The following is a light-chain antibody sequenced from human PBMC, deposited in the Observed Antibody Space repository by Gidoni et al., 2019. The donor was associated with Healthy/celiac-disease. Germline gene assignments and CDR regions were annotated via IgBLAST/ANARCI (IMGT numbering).Light chain of an antibody. CDR2: GKN. V-gene: IGLV3-19*01. CDR3: NSRDSSGNLVV. Sequence: SSELTQDPAVSVALGPTVRNTCQGDSLRSYYASWYQQKPGQAPLLVIYGKNNRPSGIPDRFSGSSSGNTASLTITGAQAEDEADYYCNSRDSSGNLVVFGGGTKLTVL. CDR1: SLRSYY. J-gene: IGLJ2*01.